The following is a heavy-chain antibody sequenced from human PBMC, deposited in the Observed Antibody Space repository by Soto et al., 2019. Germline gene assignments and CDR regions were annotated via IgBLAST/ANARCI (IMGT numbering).Heavy chain of an antibody. Sequence: ASVKVSCKASGGTFSSYAISWVRQAPGQGLEWMGGIIPIFGTANYAQKFQGRVTITADESTSTAYMELSSLRSEDTAVYYCAVHCSGGSCYSGPFYYYYGMDVWGQGTTVTVSS. V-gene: IGHV1-69*13. CDR3: AVHCSGGSCYSGPFYYYYGMDV. CDR2: IIPIFGTA. CDR1: GGTFSSYA. J-gene: IGHJ6*02. D-gene: IGHD2-15*01.